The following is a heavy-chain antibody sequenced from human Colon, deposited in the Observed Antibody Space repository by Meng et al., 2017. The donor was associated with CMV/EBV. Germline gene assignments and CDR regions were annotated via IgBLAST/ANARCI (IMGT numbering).Heavy chain of an antibody. J-gene: IGHJ4*02. Sequence: VSGAPVSRGSYYWNWIRQSPGKGLEWIGDIYYSGSTRYNPSLESRVTISADTSKNQFSLKLTSVTAADTAVYYCARRLWSGYPFGYWGPGTLVTVSS. D-gene: IGHD3-3*01. CDR1: GAPVSRGSYY. V-gene: IGHV4-61*01. CDR2: IYYSGST. CDR3: ARRLWSGYPFGY.